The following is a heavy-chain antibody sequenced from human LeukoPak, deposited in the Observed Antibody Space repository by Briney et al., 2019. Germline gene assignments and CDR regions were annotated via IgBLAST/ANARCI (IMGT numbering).Heavy chain of an antibody. J-gene: IGHJ3*02. CDR2: IRSKANSYAT. CDR1: GFTFSGSA. V-gene: IGHV3-73*01. Sequence: GGSLRLSCAASGFTFSGSAMHWVRQASGKGLEWVGRIRSKANSYATAYAASVKGRFTISRDDSKNTAYLQMNSLKTEDTAVYYCTRQSVGAISSDAFDIWGQGTMVTVSS. CDR3: TRQSVGAISSDAFDI. D-gene: IGHD1-26*01.